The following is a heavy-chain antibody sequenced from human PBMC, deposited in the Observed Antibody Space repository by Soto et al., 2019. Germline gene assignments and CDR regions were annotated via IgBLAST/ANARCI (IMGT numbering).Heavy chain of an antibody. J-gene: IGHJ4*02. CDR2: INHSGNT. Sequence: PSETLSLTCAVYGGSFSTYYRRWIRQPPGKGLEWIGEINHSGNTNYNPSLKSRVTTSVDTSKNQFSLKLSSVTAADTAVYYCARTHYYDSSPVLLWGQGTLVTVSA. D-gene: IGHD3-22*01. V-gene: IGHV4-34*01. CDR1: GGSFSTYY. CDR3: ARTHYYDSSPVLL.